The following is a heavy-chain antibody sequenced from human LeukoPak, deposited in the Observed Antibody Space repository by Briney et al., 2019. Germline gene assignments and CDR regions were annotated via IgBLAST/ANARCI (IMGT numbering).Heavy chain of an antibody. J-gene: IGHJ4*02. Sequence: GGSLRLSCAASGFTFSSYGMSWVRQAPGKGLEWVSAISGSGGSTYYADSVKGRFTISRDNAKNSLYLQMNSLRAEDTALYYCARADSKHFDYWGQGTLVTVSS. V-gene: IGHV3-23*01. CDR1: GFTFSSYG. D-gene: IGHD2-15*01. CDR2: ISGSGGST. CDR3: ARADSKHFDY.